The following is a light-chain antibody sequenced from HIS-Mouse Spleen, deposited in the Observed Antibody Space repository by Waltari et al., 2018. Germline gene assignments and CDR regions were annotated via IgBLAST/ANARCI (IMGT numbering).Light chain of an antibody. J-gene: IGKJ1*01. CDR1: QGVSSSY. Sequence: EIVLTQSPGTLSLSPGERATLSCRASQGVSSSYLAWYQQKPGQAPRPLSYGASSRATGIPDRFSGSGSGTDFTLTISRLEPEDFVVYYCQQYGSSPRTFGQGTKVEIK. CDR2: GAS. V-gene: IGKV3-20*01. CDR3: QQYGSSPRT.